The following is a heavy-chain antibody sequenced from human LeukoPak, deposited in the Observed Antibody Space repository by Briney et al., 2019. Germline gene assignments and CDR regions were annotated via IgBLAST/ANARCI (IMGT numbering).Heavy chain of an antibody. D-gene: IGHD3-22*01. CDR3: ARERVASGYYLFDY. J-gene: IGHJ4*02. CDR2: INPNSGGT. CDR1: GYTFAGYY. Sequence: GASVKVSCMASGYTFAGYYMHWVRQAPGQGLEWMGWINPNSGGTNYAQKFQGRVTMTRDTSISTAYMELSRLRSDDTAVYYCARERVASGYYLFDYWGQGTLVTVSS. V-gene: IGHV1-2*02.